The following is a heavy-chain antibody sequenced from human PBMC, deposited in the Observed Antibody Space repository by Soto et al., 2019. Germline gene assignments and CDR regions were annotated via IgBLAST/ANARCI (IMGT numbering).Heavy chain of an antibody. J-gene: IGHJ4*02. CDR3: VRDQAYILEY. Sequence: QIKLVQSGAEVKKPGASVKVSCKASGYSFTAYGISWVRQAPGQGLEWMGWISTKNRDIGNAQKFQGRVTMTKDVSTSTAYIEVRRLRSDDTAVYYGVRDQAYILEYWGQGTLVTVSS. V-gene: IGHV1-18*01. D-gene: IGHD1-1*01. CDR1: GYSFTAYG. CDR2: ISTKNRDI.